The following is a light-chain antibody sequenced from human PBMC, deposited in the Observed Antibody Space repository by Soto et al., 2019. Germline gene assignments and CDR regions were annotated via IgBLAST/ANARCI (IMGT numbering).Light chain of an antibody. Sequence: QSALTQPASVSGSPGQSITISCTGTSSDVGGYNYVSWYQQHPGKAPKLMIYEVSNRPSGVSNRFSGSKSGNTASLTVSGLQTEDEADYYCSAYAGSNNFVFGSGTSSPS. CDR3: SAYAGSNNFV. J-gene: IGLJ1*01. CDR2: EVS. CDR1: SSDVGGYNY. V-gene: IGLV2-14*01.